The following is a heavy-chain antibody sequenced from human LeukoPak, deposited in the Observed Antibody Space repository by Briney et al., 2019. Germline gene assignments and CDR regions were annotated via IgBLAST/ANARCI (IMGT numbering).Heavy chain of an antibody. CDR2: ISSSGGTT. V-gene: IGHV3-23*01. Sequence: PGGSLRPSCAASGFTFSSYAMNWVRQAPGKGLEWVSGISSSGGTTYYADSVKGRFTISRDNSKNTLYLQMNSLRGEDTAVYYCAKEDPGATFDCWGQGTLVTVSS. CDR1: GFTFSSYA. D-gene: IGHD1-26*01. J-gene: IGHJ4*02. CDR3: AKEDPGATFDC.